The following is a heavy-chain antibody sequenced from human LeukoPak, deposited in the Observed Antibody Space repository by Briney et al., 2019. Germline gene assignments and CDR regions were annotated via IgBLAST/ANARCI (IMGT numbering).Heavy chain of an antibody. V-gene: IGHV1-46*01. CDR3: ARNPSVYYYDSSGYFWFDP. CDR2: INPSGGST. CDR1: GYTFTSYY. Sequence: ASVKVSCKASGYTFTSYYMHWVRQAPGQGLEWMGIINPSGGSTSYAQKFQGRVTMTRDTSTSTVYMELSSLRSEDTAVYYCARNPSVYYYDSSGYFWFDPWGQGTLVTVSS. J-gene: IGHJ5*02. D-gene: IGHD3-22*01.